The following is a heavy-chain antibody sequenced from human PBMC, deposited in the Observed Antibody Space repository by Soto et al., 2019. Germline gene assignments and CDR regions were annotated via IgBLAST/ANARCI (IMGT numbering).Heavy chain of an antibody. CDR1: GGSITTGGYY. CDR2: RYYSEST. J-gene: IGHJ4*01. Sequence: KPSETLSLTCTVSGGSITTGGYYWSWIRQLPGKGLEWIGHRYYSESTYYNPSLKSRVSISLDTSKNQFSLKLSFVTAADTAMYYCARTKCSGGSCYSWSLDYWG. CDR3: ARTKCSGGSCYSWSLDY. V-gene: IGHV4-31*03. D-gene: IGHD2-15*01.